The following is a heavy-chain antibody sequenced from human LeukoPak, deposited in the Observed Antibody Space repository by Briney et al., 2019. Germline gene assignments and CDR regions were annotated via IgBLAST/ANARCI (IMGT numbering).Heavy chain of an antibody. CDR3: ARVGYSGYSNYGMDV. J-gene: IGHJ6*02. Sequence: ASVKVSCKASGYTFTSYGISWVRQAPGQGLEWMGWISAYNGNTNYAQKLQGRVTMTTDTSTSTAYMELRSLRSGDTAVYYCARVGYSGYSNYGMDVWGQGTTVTVSS. CDR1: GYTFTSYG. CDR2: ISAYNGNT. D-gene: IGHD5-12*01. V-gene: IGHV1-18*01.